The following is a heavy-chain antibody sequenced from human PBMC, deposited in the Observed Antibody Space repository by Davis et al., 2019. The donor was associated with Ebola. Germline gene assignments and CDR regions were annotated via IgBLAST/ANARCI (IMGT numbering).Heavy chain of an antibody. D-gene: IGHD5-18*01. CDR1: GGSFSGYY. Sequence: PSETLSLTCAVYGGSFSGYYWSWIRQPPGKGLEWIGEINHSGSTNYNPSLKSRVTISVETSKNQFSLKLSSVTAADTAVYYCAISVDTAILTHFDYWGQGTLVTVSS. CDR2: INHSGST. CDR3: AISVDTAILTHFDY. J-gene: IGHJ4*02. V-gene: IGHV4-34*01.